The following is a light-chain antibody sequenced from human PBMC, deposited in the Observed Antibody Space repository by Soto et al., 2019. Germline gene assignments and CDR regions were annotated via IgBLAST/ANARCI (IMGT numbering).Light chain of an antibody. CDR2: DVG. V-gene: IGLV2-14*01. J-gene: IGLJ2*01. CDR1: SSDVGGDNY. Sequence: QSALTQPASVSGSPGQSISISCTGISSDVGGDNYVSWYQQHPGKAPKLMIYDVGDRPSGVSNRFSGSQSGNTASLTISGLQAEDEADYYCSSHTSSNTLVVFGGGTKVTVL. CDR3: SSHTSSNTLVV.